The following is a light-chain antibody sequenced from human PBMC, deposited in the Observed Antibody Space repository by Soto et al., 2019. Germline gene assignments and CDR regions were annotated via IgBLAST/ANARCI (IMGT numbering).Light chain of an antibody. CDR3: QQAGSFPFT. CDR2: GAS. CDR1: QAINSW. Sequence: DIPMTQSPSSVSASVGDEVTITCRASQAINSWLVWYQQKPGKAPKLLIHGASSLQSGVPSRFSGSGSGTDFTLTITSLQPEDFATYYCQQAGSFPFTFGGGTKVEIK. V-gene: IGKV1-12*02. J-gene: IGKJ4*01.